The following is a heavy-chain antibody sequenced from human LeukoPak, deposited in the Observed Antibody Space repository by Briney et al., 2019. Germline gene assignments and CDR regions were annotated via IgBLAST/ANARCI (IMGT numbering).Heavy chain of an antibody. D-gene: IGHD6-19*01. J-gene: IGHJ4*02. V-gene: IGHV4-59*01. CDR2: IYYSGST. CDR1: GGSISSGY. Sequence: PSETLSLTCTVSGGSISSGYWSWVRQPPGKGLEWIGYIYYSGSTSYNPSLKSRVTISVDTSKNQFSLKLRSVTAADTAVYYCARVEQQWLVQDYWGQGTLVTVSS. CDR3: ARVEQQWLVQDY.